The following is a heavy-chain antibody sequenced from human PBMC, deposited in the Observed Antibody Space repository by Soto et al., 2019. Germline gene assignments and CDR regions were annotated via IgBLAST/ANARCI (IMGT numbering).Heavy chain of an antibody. Sequence: EVQLLESGGGLVQPGGSLRLSCAASGFTFNNYAMTWVRQAPGKGLEWVSTISGSDGSTYYADSVKGLLTISRDNSKNALYLQMSSLRAEDTALYYCVKDWTGDTCPCMDVWGQGTTVTVSS. J-gene: IGHJ6*01. CDR1: GFTFNNYA. CDR3: VKDWTGDTCPCMDV. CDR2: ISGSDGST. V-gene: IGHV3-23*01. D-gene: IGHD2-8*02.